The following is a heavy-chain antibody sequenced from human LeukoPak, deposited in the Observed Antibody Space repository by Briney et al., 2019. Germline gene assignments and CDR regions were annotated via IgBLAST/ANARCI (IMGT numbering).Heavy chain of an antibody. V-gene: IGHV4-59*08. Sequence: PSETLAHTRNGSGGSISRYFWSWIRQPPGRGLEWMGYMYYSGSPNYNAPLKSRVTISVVTSKNLFSLKVSSVTAADPAVYYCARLRAARPYSFDDWGQGTLVTVSS. J-gene: IGHJ4*02. CDR3: ARLRAARPYSFDD. CDR1: GGSISRYF. D-gene: IGHD6-6*01. CDR2: MYYSGSP.